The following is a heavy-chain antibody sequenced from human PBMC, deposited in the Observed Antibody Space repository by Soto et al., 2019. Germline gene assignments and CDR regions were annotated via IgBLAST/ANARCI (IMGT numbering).Heavy chain of an antibody. D-gene: IGHD4-4*01. V-gene: IGHV1-18*01. CDR1: GYTFTSYG. J-gene: IGHJ6*02. CDR3: ARESDYSNYLRYYYYGMDV. Sequence: ASVKVSCKASGYTFTSYGISWVRQAPGQGLEWMGWISAYNGNTNYAQKLQGRVTMTTDTSTSTAYMELRSLRSDDTAVYYCARESDYSNYLRYYYYGMDVWGQGTTVTVSS. CDR2: ISAYNGNT.